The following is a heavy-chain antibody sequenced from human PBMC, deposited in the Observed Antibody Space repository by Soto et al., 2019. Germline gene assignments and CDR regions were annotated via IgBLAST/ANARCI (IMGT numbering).Heavy chain of an antibody. CDR3: ARDHTIFGVVIPSV. CDR1: GYTFTSYG. J-gene: IGHJ4*02. D-gene: IGHD3-3*01. Sequence: QVQLVQSGAEVKKPGASVKVSCKASGYTFTSYGISWVRQAPGQGLEWMGWISAYNGNTNYAQKLQGRVTMTTDTSTRTAYMELRSLRSDATALYYCARDHTIFGVVIPSVWGQGTLVTVSS. V-gene: IGHV1-18*04. CDR2: ISAYNGNT.